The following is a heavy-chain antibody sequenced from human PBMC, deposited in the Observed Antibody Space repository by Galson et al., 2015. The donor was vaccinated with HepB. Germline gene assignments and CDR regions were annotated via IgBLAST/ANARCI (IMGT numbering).Heavy chain of an antibody. CDR1: GFTFSSFD. V-gene: IGHV3-30*18. CDR2: ISYDGSNK. J-gene: IGHJ6*02. CDR3: AKVVGLAYYYGMDV. D-gene: IGHD3-10*01. Sequence: SLRLSCAASGFTFSSFDMHWVRQAPGKGLEWVAVISYDGSNKYYPDSVKGRFTISRDNFKNTVYLQMNSLRDEDTAVYYCAKVVGLAYYYGMDVWGQGTTVTVSS.